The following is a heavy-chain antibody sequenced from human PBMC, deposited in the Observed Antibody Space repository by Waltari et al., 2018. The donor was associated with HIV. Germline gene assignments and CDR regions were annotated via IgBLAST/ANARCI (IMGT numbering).Heavy chain of an antibody. CDR1: GFTFDDYA. Sequence: EVQLVDSGGGLVQPGRSLRLSCAASGFTFDDYAMHWVRQAPGKGLEWVSGISWNSDSTDYADSVKGRFTISRDNAKSSLYLQMNSLRAEDTALYYCAKDIVADGTTGNYFDYWGQGTLVIVSS. D-gene: IGHD1-1*01. CDR2: ISWNSDST. CDR3: AKDIVADGTTGNYFDY. J-gene: IGHJ4*02. V-gene: IGHV3-9*01.